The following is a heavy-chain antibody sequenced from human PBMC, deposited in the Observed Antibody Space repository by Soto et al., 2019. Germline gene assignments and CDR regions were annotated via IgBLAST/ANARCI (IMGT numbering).Heavy chain of an antibody. CDR2: IKQDGSEK. J-gene: IGHJ6*03. D-gene: IGHD4-4*01. CDR1: GFTFSSYW. V-gene: IGHV3-7*01. Sequence: GGSLRLSCAASGFTFSSYWMSWVRQAPGKGLEWAANIKQDGSEKYYVDSVKGRFTISRDNAKNSLYLQMNSLRAEDTAVYYCARGTTVDMYYYYYYMDVWGKGTTVTVSS. CDR3: ARGTTVDMYYYYYYMDV.